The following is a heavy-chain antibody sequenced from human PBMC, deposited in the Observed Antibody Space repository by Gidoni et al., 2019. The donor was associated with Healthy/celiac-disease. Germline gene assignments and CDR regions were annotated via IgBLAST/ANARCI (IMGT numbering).Heavy chain of an antibody. J-gene: IGHJ5*02. D-gene: IGHD2-2*01. V-gene: IGHV1-2*02. CDR1: GYTFTGYY. Sequence: QVQLVQSGAEVKKPGASVKVSCKASGYTFTGYYMHWVRQAPGQGLEWMGWINPNSGGTNYAQKFQGRVTMTRDTSISTAYMELSRLRSDDTAVYYCARGEIVVVPANWFDPWGQGTLVTVSS. CDR3: ARGEIVVVPANWFDP. CDR2: INPNSGGT.